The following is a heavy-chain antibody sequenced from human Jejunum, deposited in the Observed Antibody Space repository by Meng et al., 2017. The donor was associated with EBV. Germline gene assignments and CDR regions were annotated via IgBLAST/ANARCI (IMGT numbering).Heavy chain of an antibody. CDR2: YYNSGST. Sequence: QPQLQESGPGLVEPSETLSLTCTVSGGSISSSSYYWGWIRQPPGKGLEWIGTYYNSGSTYYNPSLKSRVTISVDTSKNQFSLKLISVTAADTAAYYCARQGPSGRTFDYWGQGTLVTVSS. V-gene: IGHV4-39*01. J-gene: IGHJ4*02. CDR1: GGSISSSSYY. CDR3: ARQGPSGRTFDY. D-gene: IGHD1-26*01.